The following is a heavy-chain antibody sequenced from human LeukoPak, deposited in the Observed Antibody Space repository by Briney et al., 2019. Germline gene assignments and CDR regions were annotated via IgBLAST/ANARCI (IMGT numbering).Heavy chain of an antibody. CDR2: IKSKTNGETT. J-gene: IGHJ5*02. CDR1: GFTFSSYA. CDR3: STGLMGS. Sequence: GGSLRLSCAASGFTFSSYAMSWVRQAPGKGLEWVGRIKSKTNGETTDYAAPVKGRFTISRDDSKNTLFLQMNSLKTEDTAVYYCSTGLMGSWGQGTLVTVSS. D-gene: IGHD5-24*01. V-gene: IGHV3-15*01.